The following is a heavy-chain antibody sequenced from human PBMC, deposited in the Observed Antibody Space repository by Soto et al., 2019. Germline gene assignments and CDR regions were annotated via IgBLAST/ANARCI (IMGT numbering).Heavy chain of an antibody. CDR1: TFTVTNNF. Sequence: GGSLRLSCSASTFTVTNNFMTWVRQAPGRGLEWVAVISYEGSDKYYADSVKGRFTISRDNSKNTLYLQMNSLRPEDTAVYYCARGGVPDFDYWGQGTQVTAPQ. CDR2: ISYEGSDK. V-gene: IGHV3-30-3*01. J-gene: IGHJ4*02. CDR3: ARGGVPDFDY.